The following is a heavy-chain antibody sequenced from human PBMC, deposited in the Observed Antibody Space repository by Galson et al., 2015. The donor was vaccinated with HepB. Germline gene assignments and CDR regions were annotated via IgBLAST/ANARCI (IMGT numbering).Heavy chain of an antibody. CDR2: IDPSDSYT. D-gene: IGHD2-15*01. J-gene: IGHJ6*02. CDR3: ARRRVVAATPPGMDV. V-gene: IGHV5-10-1*01. CDR1: GYSFTSYW. Sequence: QSGADVTKPGESLRISCKGAGYSFTSYWISWVRQMPGKGLEWMGKIDPSDSYTNYTPSFQRHVTISADKSISTAYLQWSSLKASDTAMYYCARRRVVAATPPGMDVWGQGTTVTVSS.